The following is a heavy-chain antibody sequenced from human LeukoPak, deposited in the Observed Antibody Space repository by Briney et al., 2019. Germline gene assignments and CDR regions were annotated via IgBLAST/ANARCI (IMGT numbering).Heavy chain of an antibody. J-gene: IGHJ4*02. D-gene: IGHD6-19*01. CDR1: GFTFSSYW. V-gene: IGHV3-7*01. CDR2: IKQDGSEK. Sequence: GGSLRLSCAASGFTFSSYWMSWVRQAPGKGLEWVANIKQDGSEKYYVDSVKGRFTISRDNAKSSLYLQMNSLRAEDTAVYYCARVHRDSSGWFHFDHWGQGTLVTVSS. CDR3: ARVHRDSSGWFHFDH.